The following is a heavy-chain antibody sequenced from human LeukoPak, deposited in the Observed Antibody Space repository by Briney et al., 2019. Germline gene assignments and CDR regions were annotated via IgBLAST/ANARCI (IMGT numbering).Heavy chain of an antibody. CDR1: GFTFSSYS. V-gene: IGHV3-21*01. CDR3: ARVRSSSWADAFDI. Sequence: PGGSLRLSCAASGFTFSSYSMNWVRQAPGKGLEWVSSIGSSSSYIYYADSVKGRFTISRDNAKNSLYLQMNSLRAEDTAVYYCARVRSSSWADAFDIWGQGTMVTVSS. CDR2: IGSSSSYI. J-gene: IGHJ3*02. D-gene: IGHD6-13*01.